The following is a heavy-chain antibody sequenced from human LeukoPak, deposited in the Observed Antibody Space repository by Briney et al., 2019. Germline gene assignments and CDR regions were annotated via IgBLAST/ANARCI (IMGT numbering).Heavy chain of an antibody. CDR3: AKERPSGSYLYYFDY. D-gene: IGHD1-26*01. V-gene: IGHV3-23*01. Sequence: GGSLRLSCAASGFTFSSNAMSWVRQAPGKGLEWVSAISGSGGSTIYADSVKGRFTISRDNSKNTLYLQVSSLRAEDSAVYHCAKERPSGSYLYYFDYWGQGTLVTVSS. J-gene: IGHJ4*02. CDR1: GFTFSSNA. CDR2: ISGSGGST.